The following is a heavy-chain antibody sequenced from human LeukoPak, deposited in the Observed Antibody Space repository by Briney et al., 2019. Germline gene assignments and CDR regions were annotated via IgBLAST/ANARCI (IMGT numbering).Heavy chain of an antibody. Sequence: ASVKVSCKASGYTFTNYDISWVRQARGQGLEWMGGINTYNGDTNYAQKFQGRVIMTTDTSTSTAYIELRSLRSDDTAAYYCAREWWGYDVLTGDNWFDPWGQGTLVTVSS. V-gene: IGHV1-18*01. CDR1: GYTFTNYD. J-gene: IGHJ5*02. CDR3: AREWWGYDVLTGDNWFDP. CDR2: INTYNGDT. D-gene: IGHD3-9*01.